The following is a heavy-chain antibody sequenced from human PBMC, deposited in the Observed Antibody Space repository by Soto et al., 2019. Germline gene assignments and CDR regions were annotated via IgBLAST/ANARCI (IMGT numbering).Heavy chain of an antibody. CDR1: GFTFSSYA. V-gene: IGHV3-23*01. J-gene: IGHJ4*02. CDR3: AKDPGGYYFDY. CDR2: ISGSGGST. Sequence: PGGSLRRSCAASGFTFSSYAMSWVRHAPGKGLEWVSAISGSGGSTYYAYSVKGRFTISRDNSKNTLYLQMNSLRAEDTAVYYCAKDPGGYYFDYWGQGTLVTVSS.